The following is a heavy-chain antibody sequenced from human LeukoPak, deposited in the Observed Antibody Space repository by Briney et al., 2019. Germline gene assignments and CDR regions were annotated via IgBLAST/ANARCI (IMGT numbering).Heavy chain of an antibody. CDR3: ARDRGYYFDY. V-gene: IGHV3-21*06. CDR2: ISSDITYI. Sequence: GGSLRLSCAASGFIFSPYTMNWVRQAPEKGLEWVSSISSDITYIFYADSVKGRFTVSRDNAKNSLYLQMSSLRAEDTAVYYCARDRGYYFDYWGQGILVTVSS. CDR1: GFIFSPYT. J-gene: IGHJ4*02. D-gene: IGHD5-24*01.